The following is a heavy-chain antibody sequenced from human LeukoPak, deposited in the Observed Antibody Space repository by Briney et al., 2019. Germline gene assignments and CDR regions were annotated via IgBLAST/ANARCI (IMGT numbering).Heavy chain of an antibody. CDR2: ISSNGGMT. J-gene: IGHJ3*02. CDR1: ALSFSTCS. CDR3: AGDSDVEPRNGFDI. Sequence: GGSLTLSCAPSALSFSTCSMQWVRQPPGQGLEWVSSISSNGGMTFHSHSVKGRFSISRDNTKSILYLQMSSPRGEDTAVYSCAGDSDVEPRNGFDIWGQGTMATVSS. V-gene: IGHV3-23*01. D-gene: IGHD1-1*01.